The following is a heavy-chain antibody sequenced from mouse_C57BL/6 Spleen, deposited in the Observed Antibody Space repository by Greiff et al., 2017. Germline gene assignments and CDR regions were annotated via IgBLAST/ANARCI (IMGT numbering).Heavy chain of an antibody. D-gene: IGHD1-1*01. CDR2: IDPSDSYT. J-gene: IGHJ2*01. Sequence: QVQLQQPGAELVMPGASVKLSCKASGYTFTSYWMHWVKQRPGQGLEWIGEIDPSDSYTNYNQKFKGKSTLTVDKSSSTAYMQLSSLTSEDSAVYYCARGRNYFLDYWGQGTTLTVSS. V-gene: IGHV1-69*01. CDR1: GYTFTSYW. CDR3: ARGRNYFLDY.